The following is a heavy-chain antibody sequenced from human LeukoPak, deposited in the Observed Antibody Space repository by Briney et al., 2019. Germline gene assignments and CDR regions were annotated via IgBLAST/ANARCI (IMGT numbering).Heavy chain of an antibody. J-gene: IGHJ4*02. CDR2: IYYSGST. CDR1: GGSISRGVYY. D-gene: IGHD3-22*01. Sequence: PSHTLSLTCTVSGGSISRGVYYWLCIRPPPGKGLEWIVYIYYSGSTYYNPSLKSRVTISVDTSKNQFSLKLSSVTAADTAVYYCARGVVYYDSSGKYYFDYWGQGTLVTVCS. CDR3: ARGVVYYDSSGKYYFDY. V-gene: IGHV4-30-4*01.